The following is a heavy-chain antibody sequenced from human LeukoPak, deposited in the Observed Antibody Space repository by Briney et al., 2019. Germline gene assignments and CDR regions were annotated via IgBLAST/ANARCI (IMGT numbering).Heavy chain of an antibody. Sequence: ASVKVSCKTSGYSFTSYAMNWVRQAPGQGLEFMGWINTGTGNPTYAQGFTGRFVFSLDTSVSTAYLQISTLKPEDTAVYYCASFGAHSFDYWGQGTLVTVSS. D-gene: IGHD3-10*01. CDR3: ASFGAHSFDY. CDR1: GYSFTSYA. CDR2: INTGTGNP. J-gene: IGHJ4*02. V-gene: IGHV7-4-1*02.